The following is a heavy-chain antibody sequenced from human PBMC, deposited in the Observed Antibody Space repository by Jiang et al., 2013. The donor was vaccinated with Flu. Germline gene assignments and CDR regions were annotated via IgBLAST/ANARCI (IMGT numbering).Heavy chain of an antibody. CDR3: AKALQL. Sequence: AASGFTFDDYAMHWVRQAPGKGLEWVSGISWNSGSIGYADSVKGRFTISRDNAKNSLYLQMNSLRAEDTALYYCAKALQLGGQGTLVTVSS. D-gene: IGHD6-6*01. J-gene: IGHJ4*02. CDR2: ISWNSGSI. V-gene: IGHV3-9*01. CDR1: GFTFDDYA.